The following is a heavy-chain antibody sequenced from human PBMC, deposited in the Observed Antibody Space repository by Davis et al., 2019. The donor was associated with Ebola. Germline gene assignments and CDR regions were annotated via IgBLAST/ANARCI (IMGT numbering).Heavy chain of an antibody. CDR2: VSGYNAKT. Sequence: ASVKVSCKASGYSFTYYGIIWLRQAPRRGLEWMGWVSGYNAKTHYAQKVQGRVTMTTDTSSTTAYMELRSLRSDDTAVYYCARHSDPDYGDYEGNWGQGTLVTVAP. CDR3: ARHSDPDYGDYEGN. CDR1: GYSFTYYG. J-gene: IGHJ4*02. V-gene: IGHV1-18*04. D-gene: IGHD4-17*01.